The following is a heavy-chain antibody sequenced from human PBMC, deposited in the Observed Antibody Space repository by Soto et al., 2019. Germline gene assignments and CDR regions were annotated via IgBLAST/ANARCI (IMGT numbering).Heavy chain of an antibody. Sequence: GASVKVSCKASGYTFTGYYMHWVRQAPGQGLEWMGWINPNSGGTNYAQKFQGWVTMTRDTSISTAYMELSRLRSDDTAVYYCARDDVAAAGTRQDYGMDVWGQGTTVTVS. V-gene: IGHV1-2*04. CDR3: ARDDVAAAGTRQDYGMDV. CDR1: GYTFTGYY. D-gene: IGHD6-13*01. CDR2: INPNSGGT. J-gene: IGHJ6*02.